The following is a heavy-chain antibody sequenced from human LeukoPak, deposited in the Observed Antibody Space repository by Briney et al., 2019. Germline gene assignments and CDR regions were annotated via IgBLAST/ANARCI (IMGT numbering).Heavy chain of an antibody. J-gene: IGHJ4*02. Sequence: GGSLRFSCAASGFTFSSYAMSWVRQAPGKGLEWVSAISASGVSTFYADSVKGRFTISRDNSKNTLYLQMNSLRAEDTAVYYCAIDRTGYSYSDYWGQGTLVTVSS. CDR1: GFTFSSYA. V-gene: IGHV3-23*01. CDR3: AIDRTGYSYSDY. D-gene: IGHD5-18*01. CDR2: ISASGVST.